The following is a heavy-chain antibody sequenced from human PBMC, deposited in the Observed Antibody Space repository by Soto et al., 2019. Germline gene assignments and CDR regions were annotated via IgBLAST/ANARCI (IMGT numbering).Heavy chain of an antibody. CDR3: ARQIVGATRYFDY. CDR2: IIPIFGTA. J-gene: IGHJ4*02. D-gene: IGHD1-26*01. Sequence: SVKVSCKASRGTFSSYAISWVRQAPGQGPEWMGGIIPIFGTANYAQKFQGRVTITADESTSTAYMELSSLRSEDTAVYYCARQIVGATRYFDYWGQGTLVTVSS. CDR1: RGTFSSYA. V-gene: IGHV1-69*13.